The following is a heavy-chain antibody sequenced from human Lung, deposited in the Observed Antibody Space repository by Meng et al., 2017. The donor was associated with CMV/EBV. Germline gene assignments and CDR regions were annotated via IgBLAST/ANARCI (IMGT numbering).Heavy chain of an antibody. CDR1: GVSISSNIR. D-gene: IGHD1-26*01. Sequence: VQLQEPVPGLVKPSGTLSLTCGVSGVSISSNIRWTWVRQPPGKGLEWIGDIDDSGSTNYNPSLNSRISISLDKSKNHFSLKVNSVTAADTAVYYCARGKQDAWELLAYWGQGALVTVSS. CDR3: ARGKQDAWELLAY. V-gene: IGHV4-4*02. J-gene: IGHJ4*02. CDR2: IDDSGST.